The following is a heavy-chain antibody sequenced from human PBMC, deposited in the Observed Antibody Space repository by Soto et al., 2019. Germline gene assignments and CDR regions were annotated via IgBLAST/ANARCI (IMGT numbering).Heavy chain of an antibody. D-gene: IGHD6-25*01. V-gene: IGHV3-7*04. CDR1: EFAFSSYW. Sequence: EVQLVESGGGLVQHGWSLTLSCAASEFAFSSYWITWVRQAPGKGLQWVANIRKDGSQRSYLDYVRGRFNISRDNSKNSLYLQMNGLRAYDTALYCCASDVSPGSSGLYFDAFDIWGQVKMVTVSS. CDR3: ASDVSPGSSGLYFDAFDI. J-gene: IGHJ3*02. CDR2: IRKDGSQR.